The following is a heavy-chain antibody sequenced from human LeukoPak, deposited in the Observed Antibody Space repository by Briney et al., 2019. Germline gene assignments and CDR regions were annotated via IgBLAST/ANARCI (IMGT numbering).Heavy chain of an antibody. CDR3: ARAGTYHYDSSGYLPPDY. J-gene: IGHJ4*02. Sequence: PGGSLRLSCAASGFTFSSYEMNWVRHAPGKGLEWVSGINWNGGSTAYADSVKGRFTISRDNATNSLYLQMNSLRAEDTALYYCARAGTYHYDSSGYLPPDYWGQGTLVTVSS. CDR1: GFTFSSYE. D-gene: IGHD3-22*01. V-gene: IGHV3-20*04. CDR2: INWNGGST.